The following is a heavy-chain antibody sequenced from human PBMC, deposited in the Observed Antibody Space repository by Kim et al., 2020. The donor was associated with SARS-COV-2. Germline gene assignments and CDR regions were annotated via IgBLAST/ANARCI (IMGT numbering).Heavy chain of an antibody. CDR1: GFTFSDYY. Sequence: LSLTCAASGFTFSDYYMNWIRQAPGKGLEWVPYISSSSTYTNYADSVKGRFTISRDNAQKSLYLQMNSLRAEDTAVYYCARRVGEGGFDIWGQGTMVTVSS. J-gene: IGHJ3*02. V-gene: IGHV3-11*03. CDR2: ISSSSTYT. CDR3: ARRVGEGGFDI. D-gene: IGHD3-16*01.